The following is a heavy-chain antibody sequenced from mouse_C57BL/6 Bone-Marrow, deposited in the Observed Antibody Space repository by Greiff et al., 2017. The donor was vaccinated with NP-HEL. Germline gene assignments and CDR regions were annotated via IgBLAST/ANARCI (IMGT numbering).Heavy chain of an antibody. D-gene: IGHD1-1*01. CDR3: ATLTVVARPYYCDY. CDR1: GYTFTSYW. J-gene: IGHJ2*01. CDR2: IHPNSGST. V-gene: IGHV1-64*01. Sequence: VQLQQPGAELVKPGASVKLSCKASGYTFTSYWMHWVKQRPGQGLEWIGMIHPNSGSTNYNEKFKSKATLTVDKSSSTAYMQLSSLTSEDSAVYYCATLTVVARPYYCDYWGQGTTLTVSS.